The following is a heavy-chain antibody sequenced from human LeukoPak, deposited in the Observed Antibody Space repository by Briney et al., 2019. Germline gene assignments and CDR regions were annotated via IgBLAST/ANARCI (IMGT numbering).Heavy chain of an antibody. CDR3: ANQYDSGTFPLGY. Sequence: GGSLRLSCAASGFTFSSYAMRWVRQAPGKGLEWVSAVSCSSGSTYYADSVKGRFTISRDNSKNPLYLQMNSLRAEDKDVYYCANQYDSGTFPLGYWGQGTLVTVSS. D-gene: IGHD3-10*01. CDR2: VSCSSGST. CDR1: GFTFSSYA. V-gene: IGHV3-23*01. J-gene: IGHJ4*02.